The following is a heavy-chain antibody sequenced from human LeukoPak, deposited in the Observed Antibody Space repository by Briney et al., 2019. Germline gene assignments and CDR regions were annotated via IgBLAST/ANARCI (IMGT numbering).Heavy chain of an antibody. Sequence: WETLSLTCTVSSGSISSYYWSWIRQPPGKGLEWIGYIYYSGSTNYNPSLKSRVTISVDTSKNQFSLKLSSVTAADTAVYYCASLTGPLSFFDYWGQGTLVTVSS. V-gene: IGHV4-59*01. J-gene: IGHJ4*02. CDR2: IYYSGST. D-gene: IGHD7-27*01. CDR3: ASLTGPLSFFDY. CDR1: SGSISSYY.